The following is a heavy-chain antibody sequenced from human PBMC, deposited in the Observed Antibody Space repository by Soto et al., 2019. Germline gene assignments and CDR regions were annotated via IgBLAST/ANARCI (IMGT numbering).Heavy chain of an antibody. V-gene: IGHV1-3*01. CDR3: ATGSETVPAAGAGY. D-gene: IGHD2-2*01. J-gene: IGHJ4*02. CDR1: GYTFTSYA. Sequence: GASVKVSCKASGYTFTSYAMHWVRQAPGQRLEWMGWINAGNGNTKYSQKFQGRVTITRDTSASTAYMELSSLRSEDTAVYYCATGSETVPAAGAGYWGQGTLVTVSS. CDR2: INAGNGNT.